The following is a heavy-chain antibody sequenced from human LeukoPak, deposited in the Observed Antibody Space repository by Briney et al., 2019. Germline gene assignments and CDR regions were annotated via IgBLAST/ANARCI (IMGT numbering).Heavy chain of an antibody. V-gene: IGHV4-59*08. CDR2: VYYTGST. D-gene: IGHD3-16*01. CDR1: GGSVSSYF. Sequence: SETLSLTCSVSGGSVSSYFWRWIRQPPGRGLEWTAYVYYTGSTNYNPSRKSGGSISVDPSKNQFSLKLSSVTAADTAVYYCARHSPPRGSYSHRPFDNWGQGTLVTVSS. CDR3: ARHSPPRGSYSHRPFDN. J-gene: IGHJ4*02.